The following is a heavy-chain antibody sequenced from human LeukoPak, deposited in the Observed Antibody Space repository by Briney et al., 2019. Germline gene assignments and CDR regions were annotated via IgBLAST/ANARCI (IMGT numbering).Heavy chain of an antibody. CDR3: ARHQEVVAVWDYYYGMDV. J-gene: IGHJ6*02. CDR2: IYSGGST. Sequence: PGVPLRPSCAASGLTDSSNYMSWVRQAPAKALEWVSVIYSGGSTYYSDAVKGRFTISRDNSKNTLYLQMNSMRAEDTAVYYCARHQEVVAVWDYYYGMDVWGQGTTVTVSS. V-gene: IGHV3-66*04. CDR1: GLTDSSNY. D-gene: IGHD2-15*01.